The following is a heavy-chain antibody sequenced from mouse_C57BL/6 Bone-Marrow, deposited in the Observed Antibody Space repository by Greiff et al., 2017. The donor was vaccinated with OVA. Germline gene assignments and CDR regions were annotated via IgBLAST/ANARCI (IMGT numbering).Heavy chain of an antibody. V-gene: IGHV1-9*01. J-gene: IGHJ2*01. CDR3: ARGYYYYGSSDY. Sequence: HLPPSLSSLINPFSSFNLSFHSPFYTFTFYFISFLHHLPLHGLEWIVYILPGRCSTNYNEKFKGKATFTADTSSNTAYMQLSSLTTEDSAIYYCARGYYYYGSSDYWGQGTTLTVSS. CDR1: FYTFTFYF. CDR2: ILPGRCST. D-gene: IGHD1-1*01.